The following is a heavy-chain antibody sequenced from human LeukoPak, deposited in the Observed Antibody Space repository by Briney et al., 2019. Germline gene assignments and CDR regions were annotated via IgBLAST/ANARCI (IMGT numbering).Heavy chain of an antibody. V-gene: IGHV1-24*01. CDR2: FDPEDGET. CDR1: GYTLTELS. Sequence: GASVKVSCKVSGYTLTELSMHWVRHAPGKGLGWRGGFDPEDGETIYAQKFQGRVTMTEDTSTATAYMELSSLRSEDTAVYYCATELVATIQDQTGPFIWGQGTLVTVSS. J-gene: IGHJ4*02. CDR3: ATELVATIQDQTGPFI. D-gene: IGHD5-12*01.